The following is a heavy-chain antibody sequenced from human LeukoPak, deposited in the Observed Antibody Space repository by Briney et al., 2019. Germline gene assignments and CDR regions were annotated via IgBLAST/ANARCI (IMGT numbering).Heavy chain of an antibody. CDR3: ARWDGEWFGGPGNYYYGMDV. V-gene: IGHV4-59*01. CDR2: IYYSGST. D-gene: IGHD3-10*01. CDR1: GGSISSYY. Sequence: PSETLSLTCTVSGGSISSYYWSWIRQPPGKGLEWIGYIYYSGSTNYNPSLKSRVTISVDTSKNQFSLKLSSVTAADTAVYYCARWDGEWFGGPGNYYYGMDVWGQGTTVTVSS. J-gene: IGHJ6*02.